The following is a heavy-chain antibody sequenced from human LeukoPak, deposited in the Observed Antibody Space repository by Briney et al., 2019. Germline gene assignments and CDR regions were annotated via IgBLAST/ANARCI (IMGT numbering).Heavy chain of an antibody. CDR1: GFTFSSYG. CDR2: ISYDGSNK. J-gene: IGHJ4*02. Sequence: PGRSLRLSCAASGFTFSSYGMHWVRQAPGKGLEWVAVISYDGSNKYYADPVKGRFTISRDNSKNTLYLQMNSLRAEDTAVYYCAKVGPSGYSSYFDYWGQGTLVTVSS. D-gene: IGHD3-3*01. V-gene: IGHV3-30*18. CDR3: AKVGPSGYSSYFDY.